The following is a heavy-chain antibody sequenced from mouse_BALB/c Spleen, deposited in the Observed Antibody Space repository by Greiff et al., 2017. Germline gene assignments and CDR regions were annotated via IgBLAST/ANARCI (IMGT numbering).Heavy chain of an antibody. CDR2: IGSDDSK. V-gene: IGHV8-8-1*01. D-gene: IGHD2-14*01. Sequence: QVQLKESGPGLLQPSQTLSLTCSFSGFSLSTYGTAVNWIRQPSGKGLEWLAQIGSDDSKLSNPFLKSRITISKETSNSQVFLKITSVDTEDSATYYCANSNRYSCAYWGQGTLVTVSA. CDR3: ANSNRYSCAY. CDR1: GFSLSTYGTA. J-gene: IGHJ3*01.